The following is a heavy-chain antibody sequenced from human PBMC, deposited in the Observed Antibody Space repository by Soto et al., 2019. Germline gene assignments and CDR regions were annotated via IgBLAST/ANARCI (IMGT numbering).Heavy chain of an antibody. CDR2: IWYDGSNK. D-gene: IGHD3-9*01. CDR1: GFTFSSYG. V-gene: IGHV3-33*01. CDR3: ARDDSYYDILTGYPNHPFDY. J-gene: IGHJ4*02. Sequence: LRLSCAASGFTFSSYGMHWVRQAPGKGLEWVAVIWYDGSNKYYADSVKGRFTISRDNSKNTLYLQMNSLRAEDTAVYYCARDDSYYDILTGYPNHPFDYWGQGTLVTVSS.